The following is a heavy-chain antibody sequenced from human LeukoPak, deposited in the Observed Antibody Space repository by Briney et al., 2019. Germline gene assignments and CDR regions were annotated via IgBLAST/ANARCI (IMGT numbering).Heavy chain of an antibody. Sequence: GASVKVSCKASGYTFTSFYIHWVRQAPGQGLEWMGGIIPIFGTANYAQKFQGRVTITTDESTSTAYMELSSLRSEDTAVYYCARDVSPTISAYPYFDLWGRGTLVTVSS. CDR2: IIPIFGTA. CDR3: ARDVSPTISAYPYFDL. D-gene: IGHD4/OR15-4a*01. V-gene: IGHV1-69*05. CDR1: GYTFTSFY. J-gene: IGHJ2*01.